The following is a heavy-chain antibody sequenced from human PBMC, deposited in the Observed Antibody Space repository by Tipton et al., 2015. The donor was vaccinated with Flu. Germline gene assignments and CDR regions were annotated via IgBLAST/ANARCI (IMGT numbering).Heavy chain of an antibody. CDR3: ARSYYDFWSGSPYFDY. V-gene: IGHV4-34*01. J-gene: IGHJ4*02. CDR1: GGSFSGYY. CDR2: INHSGST. Sequence: LRLSCAVYGGSFSGYYWSWIRQPPGKGLEWIGEINHSGSTNYNPSLKSRVTISVDTSKNQFSLKLSSVTAADTAVYYCARSYYDFWSGSPYFDYWGQGTLVTVSS. D-gene: IGHD3-3*01.